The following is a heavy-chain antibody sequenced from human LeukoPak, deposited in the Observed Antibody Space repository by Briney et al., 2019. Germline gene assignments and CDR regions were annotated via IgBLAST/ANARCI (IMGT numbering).Heavy chain of an antibody. V-gene: IGHV3-23*01. D-gene: IGHD6-19*01. Sequence: GGSLRLSCAASGFTFSSYAMSWVRQAPGKGLEWVSAISGSGGSTYYADSVKGRFTISRDNSKNTLYLQMNSLRAEDTAVYYCARDSIVSGGWSDFDYWGQGTLVIVSS. CDR3: ARDSIVSGGWSDFDY. CDR1: GFTFSSYA. CDR2: ISGSGGST. J-gene: IGHJ4*02.